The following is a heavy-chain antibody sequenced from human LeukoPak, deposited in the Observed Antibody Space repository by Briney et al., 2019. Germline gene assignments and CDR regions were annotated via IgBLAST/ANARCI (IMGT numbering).Heavy chain of an antibody. J-gene: IGHJ4*02. Sequence: SETLSLTCAVSGYSISSGYYWGWIRQPPGKGLEWIGSIYHSGSTYYNPSLKSQDTISVDTSKNQFSLKLSSVTAADTAVYYCARQYFWSGYWAYWGQGTLVTVSS. CDR3: ARQYFWSGYWAY. V-gene: IGHV4-38-2*01. D-gene: IGHD3-3*01. CDR2: IYHSGST. CDR1: GYSISSGYY.